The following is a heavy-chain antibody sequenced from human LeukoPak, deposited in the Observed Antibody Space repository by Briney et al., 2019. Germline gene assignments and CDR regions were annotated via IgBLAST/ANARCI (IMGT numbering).Heavy chain of an antibody. Sequence: GGSLRLSCSASGFTFSTYPMHWVRQAPGEGLEFVSAITSNGGSTYYADSVKGRFTISRDNSKNTLFLQMSSLGAEDTAVYYCAIAAALSRWGQGTLVTVSS. CDR2: ITSNGGST. V-gene: IGHV3-64D*06. CDR1: GFTFSTYP. J-gene: IGHJ4*02. CDR3: AIAAALSR. D-gene: IGHD6-13*01.